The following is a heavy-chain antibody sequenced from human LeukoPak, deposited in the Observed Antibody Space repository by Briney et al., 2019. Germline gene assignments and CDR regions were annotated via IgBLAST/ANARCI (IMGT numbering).Heavy chain of an antibody. Sequence: GASVKVSCKASGYTFTGYYMHWVRQAPGQGLEWMGWINPNSGGTNYAQKFQGRVTMTRDTSINTAYMELSRLRSDDTAVYYCARDKQLDWAHYYYMDVRGKGTTVTVSS. CDR2: INPNSGGT. V-gene: IGHV1-2*02. D-gene: IGHD1-1*01. CDR3: ARDKQLDWAHYYYMDV. J-gene: IGHJ6*03. CDR1: GYTFTGYY.